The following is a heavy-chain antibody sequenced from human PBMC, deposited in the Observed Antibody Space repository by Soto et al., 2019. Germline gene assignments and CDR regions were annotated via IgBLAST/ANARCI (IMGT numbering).Heavy chain of an antibody. V-gene: IGHV3-48*02. Sequence: GGSLRLSCAASGFTFSTYSMNWVRQAPGKGLEWVSYITSSGSTVYYADSVKGRFTISRDNAKNSLYLQMNSLRDEDTAVYYCARETYCSGGSCYSGHFQHWGQGTLVTVSS. CDR3: ARETYCSGGSCYSGHFQH. J-gene: IGHJ1*01. CDR1: GFTFSTYS. CDR2: ITSSGSTV. D-gene: IGHD2-15*01.